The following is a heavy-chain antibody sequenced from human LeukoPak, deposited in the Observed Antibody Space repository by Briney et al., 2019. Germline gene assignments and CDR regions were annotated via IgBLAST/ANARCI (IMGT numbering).Heavy chain of an antibody. D-gene: IGHD3-10*01. CDR1: GYTFTSYY. CDR3: ARGHMLLWFAELLGPGAFDI. Sequence: ASVKVSCKASGYTFTSYYMHWVRQAPGQGLEWMGIINPSGGSTSYAQKFQGRVTMTRDTSTSTVYMELSSLRSEDTAVYYCARGHMLLWFAELLGPGAFDIWGQGTMVTVSS. CDR2: INPSGGST. J-gene: IGHJ3*02. V-gene: IGHV1-46*01.